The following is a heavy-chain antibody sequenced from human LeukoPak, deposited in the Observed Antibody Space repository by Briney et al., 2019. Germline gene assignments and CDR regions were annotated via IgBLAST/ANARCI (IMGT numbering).Heavy chain of an antibody. D-gene: IGHD3-22*01. CDR1: GFNFHDYA. CDR2: ISWNSGSV. CDR3: AKDIDYDSRGFDY. J-gene: IGHJ4*02. V-gene: IGHV3-9*01. Sequence: PLRLPCAASGFNFHDYAIHGVRQAPARGLQGVSGISWNSGSVGYADSVKGRFTISRDNAKNSLYLQMNSLRAEDTALYYCAKDIDYDSRGFDYWGQGTLVTVSS.